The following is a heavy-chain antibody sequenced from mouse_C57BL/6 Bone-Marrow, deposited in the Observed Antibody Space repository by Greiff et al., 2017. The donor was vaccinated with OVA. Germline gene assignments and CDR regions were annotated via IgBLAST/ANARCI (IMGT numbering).Heavy chain of an antibody. Sequence: EVQLKESGPVLVKPGASVKMSCKASGYTFTDYYMNWVKQSHGKSLEWIGVINPYNGGTSYNQKFKGKATLTVDKSSSTAYMELNSLTSEDSAVYYCARRGYYYAMDYWGQGTSVTVSS. J-gene: IGHJ4*01. CDR2: INPYNGGT. V-gene: IGHV1-19*01. CDR3: ARRGYYYAMDY. CDR1: GYTFTDYY.